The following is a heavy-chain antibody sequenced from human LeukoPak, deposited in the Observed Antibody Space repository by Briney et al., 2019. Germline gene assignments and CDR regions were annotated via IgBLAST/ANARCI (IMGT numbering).Heavy chain of an antibody. J-gene: IGHJ4*02. CDR2: FSHSGIT. CDR3: ARGDSSGWYYFDY. Sequence: KPSGTLSLTCDVSGASISRGSWWSWVRQPPGKGLEWIGEFSHSGITNFNPSLKSRVTISVDTSKNQFSLKVSSVTAADTAVYYCARGDSSGWYYFDYWGQGTLVTVSS. V-gene: IGHV4-4*02. CDR1: GASISRGSW. D-gene: IGHD6-19*01.